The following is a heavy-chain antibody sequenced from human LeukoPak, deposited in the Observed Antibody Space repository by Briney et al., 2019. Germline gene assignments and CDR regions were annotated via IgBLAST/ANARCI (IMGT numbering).Heavy chain of an antibody. CDR3: AREDPQGGDYLDY. CDR1: GFTFSSYE. D-gene: IGHD4-17*01. Sequence: GGSLRLSRAASGFTFSSYEMNWVRQAPGKGVEWVSYISSSGSTIYYADSVKGRFTISRDNAKNSLYLQMNSLRAEDTAVYYCAREDPQGGDYLDYWGQGTLVTVSS. V-gene: IGHV3-48*03. CDR2: ISSSGSTI. J-gene: IGHJ4*02.